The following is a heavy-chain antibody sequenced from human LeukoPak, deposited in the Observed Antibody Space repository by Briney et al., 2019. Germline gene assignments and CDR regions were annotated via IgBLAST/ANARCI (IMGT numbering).Heavy chain of an antibody. CDR1: GYTFTIYD. Sequence: GASVKVSSTASGYTFTIYDINWVRQATGQGLEWMGWMNPTSGNTGYAQKFQGRVTMTRNTSISTAYMELSSLRSEDTAVYYCARARGPRYFDRKGFDPWGQGTLVTVSS. D-gene: IGHD3-9*01. V-gene: IGHV1-8*01. J-gene: IGHJ5*02. CDR3: ARARGPRYFDRKGFDP. CDR2: MNPTSGNT.